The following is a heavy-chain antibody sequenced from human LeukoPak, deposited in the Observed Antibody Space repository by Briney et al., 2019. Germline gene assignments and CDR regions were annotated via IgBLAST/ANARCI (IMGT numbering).Heavy chain of an antibody. CDR2: ISYDGSNK. Sequence: PGRSLRLSCAASGFTFSSYGMHWVSQAPGKGLEWVAVISYDGSNKYYADSVKGRFTISRDNSKNTLYLQMNSLRAEDTAVYYCAKAYTDYWGQGTLVTVSS. J-gene: IGHJ4*02. V-gene: IGHV3-30*18. CDR1: GFTFSSYG. D-gene: IGHD2-2*02. CDR3: AKAYTDY.